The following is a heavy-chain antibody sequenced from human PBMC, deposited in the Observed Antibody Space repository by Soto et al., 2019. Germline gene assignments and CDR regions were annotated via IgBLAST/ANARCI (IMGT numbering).Heavy chain of an antibody. CDR2: IIPIFGTA. CDR1: GGTFSSYA. V-gene: IGHV1-69*13. D-gene: IGHD1-26*01. J-gene: IGHJ4*02. Sequence: GASVKVSCKASGGTFSSYAISWVRQAPGQGLEWMGGIIPIFGTANYAQKFQGRVTITADESTSTAYMELSSLRSEDTAVYYCAREDSGSYLGPYYFDYWGQGTLVTVSS. CDR3: AREDSGSYLGPYYFDY.